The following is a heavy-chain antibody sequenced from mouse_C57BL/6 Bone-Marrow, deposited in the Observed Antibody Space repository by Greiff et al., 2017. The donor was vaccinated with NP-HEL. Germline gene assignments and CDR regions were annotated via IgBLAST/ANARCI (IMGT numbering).Heavy chain of an antibody. CDR1: GYSFTDYN. CDR2: INPNYGTT. V-gene: IGHV1-39*01. CDR3: ARSGYYGSTFDY. D-gene: IGHD1-1*01. Sequence: EVKLMESGPELVKPGASVKISCKASGYSFTDYNMNWVKQSNGKSLEWIGVINPNYGTTSYNQKFKGKATLTVDQSSSTAYMQLNSLTSEDSAVYYCARSGYYGSTFDYWGQGTTLTVSS. J-gene: IGHJ2*01.